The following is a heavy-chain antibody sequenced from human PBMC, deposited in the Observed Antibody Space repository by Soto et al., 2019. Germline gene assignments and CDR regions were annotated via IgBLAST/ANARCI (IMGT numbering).Heavy chain of an antibody. V-gene: IGHV3-7*03. D-gene: IGHD4-17*01. CDR3: ARVRATDYEIDY. J-gene: IGHJ4*02. Sequence: GGSVRLSCTASGFMFGSYWMTWVRHVPGKGLQWVANIKRDGSEKYYVDFVKGRFTISRDNADNSVFLDMNNLRVDDTATYYCARVRATDYEIDYWGQGALVTVSS. CDR1: GFMFGSYW. CDR2: IKRDGSEK.